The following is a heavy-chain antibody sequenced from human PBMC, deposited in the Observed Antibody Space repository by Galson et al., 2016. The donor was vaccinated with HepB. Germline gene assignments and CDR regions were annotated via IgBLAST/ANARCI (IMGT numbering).Heavy chain of an antibody. CDR3: VRATVGFSGYDSGMDV. Sequence: SLRLSCAASGFTSSLYDMHWVRLVAGRGLEWVSAIGSDGDTYYPGSVKGRFTVSRENAKNSLYLQMNNLRAGDTAVYYCVRATVGFSGYDSGMDVWGQGTTVTVSS. D-gene: IGHD5-12*01. CDR2: IGSDGDT. CDR1: GFTSSLYD. V-gene: IGHV3-13*01. J-gene: IGHJ6*02.